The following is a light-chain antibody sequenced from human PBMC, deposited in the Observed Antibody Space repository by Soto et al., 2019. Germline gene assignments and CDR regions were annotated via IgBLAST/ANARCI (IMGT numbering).Light chain of an antibody. CDR2: DVS. CDR1: SSDVGGYNY. J-gene: IGLJ2*01. Sequence: QSALTQPASVSGSPGQSITISCTGTSSDVGGYNYVSWYQQHPGKAPKLMIYDVSNRPSGFSNRFSGSKSGNTASLTISGLQAEDEADYYCISYTTSHTVVFGGGTKLTVL. V-gene: IGLV2-14*01. CDR3: ISYTTSHTVV.